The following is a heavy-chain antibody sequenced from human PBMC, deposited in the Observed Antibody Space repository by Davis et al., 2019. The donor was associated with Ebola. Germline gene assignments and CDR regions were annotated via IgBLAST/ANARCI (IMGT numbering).Heavy chain of an antibody. CDR3: AHFKTFGGVIVVPFDY. CDR1: GFSLRTSGVG. J-gene: IGHJ4*02. Sequence: SGPTLVKPTQTLTLTCTFSGFSLRTSGVGVGWIRQPPGNALEWLALIYWDDDKRYSPSLKSRLTITKDTSKNQVVLTMTNMDPVDTATYYCAHFKTFGGVIVVPFDYWGQGTLVTVSS. V-gene: IGHV2-5*02. CDR2: IYWDDDK. D-gene: IGHD3-16*02.